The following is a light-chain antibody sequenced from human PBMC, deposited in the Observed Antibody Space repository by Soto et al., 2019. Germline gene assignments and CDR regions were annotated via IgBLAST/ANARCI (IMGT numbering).Light chain of an antibody. CDR1: QSVSSN. CDR3: QQYSNWTPYT. Sequence: EIVMTQSPATLSVSPGERATLSCRASQSVSSNLAWYQQKPGQAPRLLIYGASTMATGIPARFSGSRSGTEFTLTISSLQSEDFAVYYCQQYSNWTPYTFGQGTKLEIK. CDR2: GAS. V-gene: IGKV3-15*01. J-gene: IGKJ2*01.